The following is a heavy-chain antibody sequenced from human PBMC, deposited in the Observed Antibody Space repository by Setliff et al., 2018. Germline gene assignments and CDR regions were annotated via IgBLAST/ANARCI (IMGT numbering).Heavy chain of an antibody. CDR3: ARDLDGGNGHDL. J-gene: IGHJ5*02. D-gene: IGHD2-15*01. CDR2: INPNSGGT. Sequence: ASVKVSCKASGYTFTGYYIHWVRQAPGQGLEWMGRINPNSGGTNYAQKLQGRVTMTTDTSTSTAYLELRSLRSDDTAVYYCARDLDGGNGHDLWGRGTLVTVSS. V-gene: IGHV1-2*06. CDR1: GYTFTGYY.